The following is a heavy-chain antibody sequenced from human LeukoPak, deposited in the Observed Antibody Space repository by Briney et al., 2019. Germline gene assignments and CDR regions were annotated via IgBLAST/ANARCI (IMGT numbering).Heavy chain of an antibody. CDR1: GGSISSSFYY. J-gene: IGHJ2*01. CDR3: ARHGDRSLGANWYFDL. Sequence: SVTLSLTCTVSGGSISSSFYYWGWIRQPPGKGLEWIGSIYYSGSTYYNPSLKSRVTISVDTSKNQFSLKLSSVTAADTAVYYCARHGDRSLGANWYFDLWGRGTLVTVSS. D-gene: IGHD3-16*02. CDR2: IYYSGST. V-gene: IGHV4-39*01.